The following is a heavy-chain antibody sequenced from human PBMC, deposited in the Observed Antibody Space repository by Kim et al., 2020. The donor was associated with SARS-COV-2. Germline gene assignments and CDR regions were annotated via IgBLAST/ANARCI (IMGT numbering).Heavy chain of an antibody. V-gene: IGHV3-21*01. CDR2: ISSSSSYI. D-gene: IGHD3-3*01. CDR1: GFTFSSYS. Sequence: GGSLRLSCAASGFTFSSYSMNWVRQAPGKGLEWVSSISSSSSYIYYADSVKGRFTISRDNAKNSLYLQMNSLRAEDTAVYYCARDVADDFWSGYYPLLNYYYYGMDVWGQGTTVTVSS. CDR3: ARDVADDFWSGYYPLLNYYYYGMDV. J-gene: IGHJ6*02.